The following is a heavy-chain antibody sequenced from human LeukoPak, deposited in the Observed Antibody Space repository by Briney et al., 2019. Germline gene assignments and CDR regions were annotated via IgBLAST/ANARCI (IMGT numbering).Heavy chain of an antibody. D-gene: IGHD3-10*01. CDR1: GYTFSSYA. J-gene: IGHJ4*02. V-gene: IGHV3-30*04. CDR2: ISHDGKNK. CDR3: ARGGSGRDY. Sequence: GGSLRLSCTASGYTFSSYAMQWVRQAPGKGLEWVAVISHDGKNKFYADSVKGRFSISRDNARNTLYLQMNSLRAEDTAVYYCARGGSGRDYWGQGTLVTVSS.